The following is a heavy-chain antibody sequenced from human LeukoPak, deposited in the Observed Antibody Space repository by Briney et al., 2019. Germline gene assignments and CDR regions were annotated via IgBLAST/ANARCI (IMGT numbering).Heavy chain of an antibody. V-gene: IGHV4-59*01. CDR1: GGSISSYY. J-gene: IGHJ6*02. CDR3: ARDLLYCGGDCYSGDYYYYGMDV. CDR2: IYYSGST. D-gene: IGHD2-21*02. Sequence: SETLSLTCTVSGGSISSYYWSWIRQPPGKGQEWIGYIYYSGSTNYNPSLKSRVTISVDTSKNQFSLKLSSMTAANTAVYYCARDLLYCGGDCYSGDYYYYGMDVWGQGTTVTVSS.